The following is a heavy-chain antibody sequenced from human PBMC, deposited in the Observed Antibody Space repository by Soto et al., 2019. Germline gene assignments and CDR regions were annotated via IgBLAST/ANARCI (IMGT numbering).Heavy chain of an antibody. CDR3: ARYQIGEGFTA. CDR1: GYTYTNLD. CDR2: MNPHSDT. Sequence: QVQLVQSGAEVKRPGASVKVSCKASGYTYTNLDINWVRQASGQGLEWMGWMNPHSDTGFAQKFQGRVTLTRDNPTSTVYMELTSLRFDDTAVYYCARYQIGEGFTAWGQGTPVTVSS. J-gene: IGHJ5*02. V-gene: IGHV1-8*01.